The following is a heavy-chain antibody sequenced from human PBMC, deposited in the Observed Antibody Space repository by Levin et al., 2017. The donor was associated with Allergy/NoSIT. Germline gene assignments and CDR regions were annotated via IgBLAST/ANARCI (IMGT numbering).Heavy chain of an antibody. CDR1: GGSISSSSYY. D-gene: IGHD3-16*02. V-gene: IGHV4-39*01. CDR2: IYYSGST. CDR3: ARRPQGELSLYIYFDY. Sequence: SETLSLTCTVSGGSISSSSYYWGWIRQPPGKGLEWIGSIYYSGSTYYNPSLKSRVTISVDTSKNQFSLKLSSVTAADTAVYYCARRPQGELSLYIYFDYWGQGTLVTVSS. J-gene: IGHJ4*02.